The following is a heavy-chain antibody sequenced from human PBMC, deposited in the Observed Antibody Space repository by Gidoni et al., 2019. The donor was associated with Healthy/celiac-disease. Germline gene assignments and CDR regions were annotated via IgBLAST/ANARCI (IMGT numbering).Heavy chain of an antibody. CDR3: AVGVPDPLRLGELSYTH. J-gene: IGHJ4*02. D-gene: IGHD3-16*02. CDR1: GGSISSGGYS. Sequence: QLQLQESGSGLVKPSQTLSLTCAVSGGSISSGGYSWRWIRQPPGKGLEWIGYIYHSGSTYYNPSLKIRVTISVDRSKNQFSLKLSSVTAADTAVYYCAVGVPDPLRLGELSYTHWGQGTLVTVSS. V-gene: IGHV4-30-2*01. CDR2: IYHSGST.